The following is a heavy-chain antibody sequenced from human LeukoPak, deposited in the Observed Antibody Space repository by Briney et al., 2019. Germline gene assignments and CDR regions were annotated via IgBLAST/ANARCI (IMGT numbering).Heavy chain of an antibody. D-gene: IGHD6-19*01. V-gene: IGHV1-2*02. CDR2: INPNSGGT. J-gene: IGHJ4*02. Sequence: ASVKVSCKASGYTFTGYYMHWVRQAPGQGLEWMGWINPNSGGTNYAQKFQGRVTMTRDTSISTAYMELSRLRSDDTAVYYCARGGPKRIAVADMSFDYWGQGTLVTVSS. CDR3: ARGGPKRIAVADMSFDY. CDR1: GYTFTGYY.